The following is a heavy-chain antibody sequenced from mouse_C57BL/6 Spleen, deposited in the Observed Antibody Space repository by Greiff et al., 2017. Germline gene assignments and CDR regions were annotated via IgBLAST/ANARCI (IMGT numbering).Heavy chain of an antibody. D-gene: IGHD1-1*01. J-gene: IGHJ2*01. CDR2: IDPEDGDT. V-gene: IGHV14-1*01. CDR3: TFTTVVAFDY. Sequence: VQLQQSGAELVRPGASVKLSCTASGFNIKDYYMHWVKQRPEQGLEWIGRIDPEDGDTEYAPKFQGKATMTADTSSNTAYLQLSSLTSEDTAVXYCTFTTVVAFDYWGQGTTLTVSS. CDR1: GFNIKDYY.